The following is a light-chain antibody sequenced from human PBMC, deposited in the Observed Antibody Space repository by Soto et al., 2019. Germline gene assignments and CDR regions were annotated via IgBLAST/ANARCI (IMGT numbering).Light chain of an antibody. CDR1: HSVHIY. J-gene: IGKJ1*01. CDR3: QHRSAWPRT. V-gene: IGKV3-11*01. Sequence: IARTQSAATLSLSPGDIATLSCRASHSVHIYLAWSQQKPGQAPRLLIYDGSNSAPGIQARFSGSGYGTDFTLTISSLAHEDFAVYYFQHRSAWPRTFGQGTRV. CDR2: DGS.